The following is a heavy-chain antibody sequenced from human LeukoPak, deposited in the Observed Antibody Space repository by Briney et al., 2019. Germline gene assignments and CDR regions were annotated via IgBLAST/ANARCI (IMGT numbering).Heavy chain of an antibody. CDR2: ISSSSSYI. CDR1: GFTFSSYS. CDR3: ARDTIVVVPAAIFWFDP. Sequence: PGGSLRPSCAASGFTFSSYSMNWVRQAPGKGLEWVSSISSSSSYIYYADSVKGRFTISRDNAKNSLYLQMNSLRAEDTAVYYCARDTIVVVPAAIFWFDPWGQGTLVTVSS. V-gene: IGHV3-21*01. J-gene: IGHJ5*02. D-gene: IGHD2-2*02.